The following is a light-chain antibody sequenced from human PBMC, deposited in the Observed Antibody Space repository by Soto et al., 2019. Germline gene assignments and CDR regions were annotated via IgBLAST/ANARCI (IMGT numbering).Light chain of an antibody. Sequence: EIVLTQSPGTLSLSPGERATLSCRASQSVSSSYLAWYQQKPGQAPRLLIYGASSRATGIPDRFSGSGSGTAFSITISRPEPEDFAVYYYQQHGSSSPITFGQGTRLEIK. CDR2: GAS. CDR3: QQHGSSSPIT. J-gene: IGKJ5*01. CDR1: QSVSSSY. V-gene: IGKV3-20*01.